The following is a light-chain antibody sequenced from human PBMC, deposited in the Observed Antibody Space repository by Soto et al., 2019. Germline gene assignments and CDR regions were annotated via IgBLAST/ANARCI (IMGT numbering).Light chain of an antibody. J-gene: IGLJ1*01. CDR2: EVS. Sequence: QSALTQPPSASGSPGQSVTISCTGTSSDVGGYNYVSWYQQHPGKAPKLMIYEVSKRPSGVPDRFSGSKSGNTASLTVSGRQAEDEAEYYCSSYAGSNYWVFGTGTKLTVL. CDR1: SSDVGGYNY. CDR3: SSYAGSNYWV. V-gene: IGLV2-8*01.